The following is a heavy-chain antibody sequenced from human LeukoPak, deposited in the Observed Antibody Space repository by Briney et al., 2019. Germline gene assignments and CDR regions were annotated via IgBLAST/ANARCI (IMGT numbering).Heavy chain of an antibody. CDR1: GFTFSSYA. Sequence: RTGGSLRLSYAASGFTFSSYAMSWVRQAPGKGLEWVSAISGSGGSTYYADSVKGRFTISRDNSKNTLYLQMNSLRAEDTAVYYCAKAREYYYGSGPNYWGQGTLVTVSS. V-gene: IGHV3-23*01. CDR3: AKAREYYYGSGPNY. CDR2: ISGSGGST. J-gene: IGHJ4*02. D-gene: IGHD3-10*01.